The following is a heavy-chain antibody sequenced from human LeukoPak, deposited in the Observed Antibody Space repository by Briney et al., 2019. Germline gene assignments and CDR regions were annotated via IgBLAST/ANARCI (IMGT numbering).Heavy chain of an antibody. CDR2: ISGSGGST. J-gene: IGHJ5*02. CDR1: GFTFSSYA. D-gene: IGHD3-10*01. Sequence: PGGSLRLSCAASGFTFSSYAMSWVRQAPGKGLEWVSAISGSGGSTYYADSVKGRFTISRDNSKNTLYLQMNSLRAEDTAVYYCAKDRLLWFGELPSWFDPWGQGTLVTVSS. CDR3: AKDRLLWFGELPSWFDP. V-gene: IGHV3-23*01.